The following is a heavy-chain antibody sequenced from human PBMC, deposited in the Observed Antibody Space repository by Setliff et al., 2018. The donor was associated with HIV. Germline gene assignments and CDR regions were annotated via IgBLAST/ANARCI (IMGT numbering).Heavy chain of an antibody. J-gene: IGHJ4*02. D-gene: IGHD3-22*01. Sequence: GSLRLSCVGTGFIISDHHMDWFRQAPGKGLEWVGRIKTRADNYATAYAASVKGRFTISRDDSMNTAYLQMNSLKIEDTAVYYCTRPQYFYDIGGSDYWGQGTLVTVSS. V-gene: IGHV3-73*01. CDR1: GFIISDHH. CDR2: IKTRADNYAT. CDR3: TRPQYFYDIGGSDY.